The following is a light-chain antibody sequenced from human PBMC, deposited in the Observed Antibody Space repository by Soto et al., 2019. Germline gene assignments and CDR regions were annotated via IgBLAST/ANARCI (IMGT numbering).Light chain of an antibody. CDR3: CSYAANSFYV. Sequence: QAALTQPRSVSGCPGQSVTISCTGTSNDVGAYHYVSWYQHHPGKAPKLIIYDVTQRPSGIPDRFSGSKSGNTASLTISGLQADDEADYHCCSYAANSFYVFGTGPNVTVL. CDR2: DVT. V-gene: IGLV2-11*01. CDR1: SNDVGAYHY. J-gene: IGLJ1*01.